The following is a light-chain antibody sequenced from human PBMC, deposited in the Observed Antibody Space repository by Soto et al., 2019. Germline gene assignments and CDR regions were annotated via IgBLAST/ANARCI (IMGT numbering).Light chain of an antibody. CDR2: AAS. V-gene: IGKV3-20*01. Sequence: EIVLTQSPGTLSLSPGERATLSCRASQSISSSYLAWYQQKPGQAPRLLIYAASSRATGIPARFSGSGSGTDFTLTISRLEPEDFAVYYCQQYGSSPCTFGQGTKVEIK. J-gene: IGKJ1*01. CDR1: QSISSSY. CDR3: QQYGSSPCT.